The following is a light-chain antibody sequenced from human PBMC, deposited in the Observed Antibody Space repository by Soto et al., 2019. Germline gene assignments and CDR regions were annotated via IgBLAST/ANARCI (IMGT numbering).Light chain of an antibody. CDR2: DVS. V-gene: IGLV2-14*01. CDR1: SSVVGGYNY. CDR3: RSYTSSSTYV. J-gene: IGLJ1*01. Sequence: QSALTQPASVSGSPGQSITISCTGTSSVVGGYNYVSWYQQHPGKAPKLMIYDVSNRPSGVSNRFSGSKSGNTASLTISGLQADDEADYYCRSYTSSSTYVFGTGTNVTVL.